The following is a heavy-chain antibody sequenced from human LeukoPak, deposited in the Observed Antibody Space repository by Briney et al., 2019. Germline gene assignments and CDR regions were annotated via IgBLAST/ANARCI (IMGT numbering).Heavy chain of an antibody. Sequence: GGSLRLSCAASGFTVSSNYMSWVRQAPGKGLEWVSVIYSGGSTYYADSVKGRFTISRDNSENTLYLQMNSLRAEDTAVYYCAREGYYDSRGGDYWGQGTLVTVSS. J-gene: IGHJ4*02. CDR1: GFTVSSNY. CDR3: AREGYYDSRGGDY. V-gene: IGHV3-66*01. CDR2: IYSGGST. D-gene: IGHD3-22*01.